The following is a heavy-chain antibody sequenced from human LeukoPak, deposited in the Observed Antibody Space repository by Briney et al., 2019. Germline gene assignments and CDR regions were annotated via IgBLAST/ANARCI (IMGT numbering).Heavy chain of an antibody. CDR1: GFTFTNYG. CDR2: ISSDGSNK. J-gene: IGHJ3*02. CDR3: TTFDM. V-gene: IGHV3-30*03. Sequence: QAGRSLRLSCAASGFTFTNYGIHWVRLAPGKGLKWVAVISSDGSNKHYADSVKGRFTISRDDSKNTLYLQMNSLRVDDTALYYCTTFDMWGQGTMVTVSS.